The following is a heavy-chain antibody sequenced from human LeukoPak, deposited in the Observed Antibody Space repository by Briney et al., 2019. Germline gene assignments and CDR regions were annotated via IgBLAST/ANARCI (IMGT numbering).Heavy chain of an antibody. D-gene: IGHD2-2*01. J-gene: IGHJ4*02. Sequence: GGSLRLSCAASGFTFSSYGMHWVRQAPGKGLEWVAFIRYDGSNKYYADSVKGRFTISRDNSKNTLYLQMNSLRAEDTAVYYCAKDHCSSTSCYAGTFDYWGQGTLVTVSS. CDR3: AKDHCSSTSCYAGTFDY. CDR2: IRYDGSNK. CDR1: GFTFSSYG. V-gene: IGHV3-30*02.